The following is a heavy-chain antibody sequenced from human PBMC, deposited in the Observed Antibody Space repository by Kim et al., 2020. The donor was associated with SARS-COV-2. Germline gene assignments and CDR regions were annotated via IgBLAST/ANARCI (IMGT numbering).Heavy chain of an antibody. D-gene: IGHD2-15*01. V-gene: IGHV3-21*01. CDR3: ARVKVVVVAATLEYNWFDP. Sequence: GGSLRLSCAASGFTFSSYSMNWVRQAPGKGLEWVSYISSSSSYIYYADSVKGRFTISRDNAKNSLYLQMNSLRAEDTAVYYCARVKVVVVAATLEYNWFDPWGQGTLVTVSS. J-gene: IGHJ5*02. CDR2: ISSSSSYI. CDR1: GFTFSSYS.